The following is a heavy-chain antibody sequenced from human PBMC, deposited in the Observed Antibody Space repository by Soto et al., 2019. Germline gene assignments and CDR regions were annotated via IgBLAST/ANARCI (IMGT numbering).Heavy chain of an antibody. D-gene: IGHD5-18*01. CDR2: IIPIFGTA. J-gene: IGHJ6*02. CDR1: GGTFSSYA. CDR3: AIDTAMDSYYYYGMDV. V-gene: IGHV1-69*13. Sequence: GASVKVSCNASGGTFSSYAISWVRQAPGQWLEWMGGIIPIFGTANYAQKFKGRVTITPDESTSTAYMELSSLRSEDTAVYYCAIDTAMDSYYYYGMDVWGQGTTVTVSS.